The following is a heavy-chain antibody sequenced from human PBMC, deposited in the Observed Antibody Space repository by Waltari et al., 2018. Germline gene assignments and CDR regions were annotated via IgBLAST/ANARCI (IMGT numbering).Heavy chain of an antibody. J-gene: IGHJ4*02. V-gene: IGHV4-59*01. Sequence: QVQLQESGPGLVKPSETLSLTCTVSGGSISRFWLWTRQPPGKGLEWIGYIYYAGGATYNPSLRSRVTISIDTSKNQISLDLNSVTAADTALYYCARERTEAWGPKPLEYWGQGILVTVSS. D-gene: IGHD7-27*01. CDR2: IYYAGGA. CDR1: GGSISRF. CDR3: ARERTEAWGPKPLEY.